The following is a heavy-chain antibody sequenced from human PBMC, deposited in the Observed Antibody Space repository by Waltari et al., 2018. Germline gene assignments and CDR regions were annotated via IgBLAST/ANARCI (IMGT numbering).Heavy chain of an antibody. Sequence: QVQLVQSGAELKKPGASMKVSCKASGYIFTGFYMHWVRQAPGQGLDGIGRSNPKSVASNSTQKYQGRVTMTRDTSISTAYMELTILRSDDTAVYYCAREGPEGLDFGGQGTLVTVSS. CDR2: SNPKSVAS. J-gene: IGHJ4*02. V-gene: IGHV1-2*06. CDR1: GYIFTGFY. CDR3: AREGPEGLDF.